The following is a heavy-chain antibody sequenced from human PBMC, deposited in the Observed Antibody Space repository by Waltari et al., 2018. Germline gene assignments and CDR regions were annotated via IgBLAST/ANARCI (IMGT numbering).Heavy chain of an antibody. CDR3: ARGYNDYVWGSYRYTGYYFDY. CDR2: IWYDGSNK. V-gene: IGHV3-33*01. Sequence: QVQLVASGGGVVQPGRSLRLSCAASGFTFSSYGMHWVRQAPGKGLEWVAVIWYDGSNKYYADSVKGRFTISRDNSKNTLYLQMNSLRAEDTAVYYCARGYNDYVWGSYRYTGYYFDYWGQGTLVTVSS. CDR1: GFTFSSYG. J-gene: IGHJ4*02. D-gene: IGHD3-16*02.